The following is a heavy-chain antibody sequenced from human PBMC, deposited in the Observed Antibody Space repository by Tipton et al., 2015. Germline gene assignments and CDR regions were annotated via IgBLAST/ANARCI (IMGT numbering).Heavy chain of an antibody. CDR1: GGTFSTLG. V-gene: IGHV1-69*01. Sequence: QSGAEVKKPGSSVKVSCKASGGTFSTLGISWVRQAPGQGLEWMGGIIPSSFDFGKTHCAQKFQGRATVTADESRTTVYMDLSSLRSDDTAVYYCARDASMSVGAQKTFDYWGQGTLVTVSS. CDR3: ARDASMSVGAQKTFDY. J-gene: IGHJ4*02. CDR2: IIPSSFDFGKT. D-gene: IGHD1-26*01.